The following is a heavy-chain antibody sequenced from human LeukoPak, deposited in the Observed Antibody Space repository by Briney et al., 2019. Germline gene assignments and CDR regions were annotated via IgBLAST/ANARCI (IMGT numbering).Heavy chain of an antibody. CDR3: ARHIVGEQNFDY. CDR1: GFTFGAYW. D-gene: IGHD3-16*02. CDR2: IKDDGSAQ. V-gene: IGHV3-7*01. J-gene: IGHJ4*02. Sequence: GGSLRLSCAASGFTFGAYWVSWFRQAPGKGPEWVASIKDDGSAQFYVDSLEGRFTISRDNAKNTLYLQMDTMRVEDTAVYYCARHIVGEQNFDYWSQGTLVTVSS.